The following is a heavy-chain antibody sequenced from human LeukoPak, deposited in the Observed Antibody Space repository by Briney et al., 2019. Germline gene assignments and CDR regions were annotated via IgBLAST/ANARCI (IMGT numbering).Heavy chain of an antibody. V-gene: IGHV1-46*01. Sequence: ASVKVSFTASGYTFTSYFIHWVRQAPGHGLEWMGIINPSGGSTSYAQKFQGRVTMTRDTSTSTVYMELSSLRSEDTAVYYCARGGWLDPWGQGTLVTVSS. CDR3: ARGGWLDP. CDR2: INPSGGST. J-gene: IGHJ5*02. CDR1: GYTFTSYF.